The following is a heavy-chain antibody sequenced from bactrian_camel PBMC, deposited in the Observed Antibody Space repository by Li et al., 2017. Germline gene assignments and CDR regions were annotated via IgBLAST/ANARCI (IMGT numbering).Heavy chain of an antibody. J-gene: IGHJ4*01. CDR3: ALGRWAPDGIQVPASRPHY. D-gene: IGHD2*01. CDR2: TNAAGVTT. Sequence: HVQLVESGGGLVQPGGSLRLSCAASGFTVNSISTYWARQSPGKGHEWASGTNAAGVTTVYAVSVEGRFTMSRDNAKNTVYLQMNSLKSEDTALYYCALGRWAPDGIQVPASRPHYRGQGTQVTVS. V-gene: IGHV3S1*01. CDR1: GFTVNSIS.